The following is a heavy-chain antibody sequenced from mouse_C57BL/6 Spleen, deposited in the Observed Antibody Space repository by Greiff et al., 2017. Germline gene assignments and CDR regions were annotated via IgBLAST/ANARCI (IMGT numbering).Heavy chain of an antibody. J-gene: IGHJ3*01. D-gene: IGHD4-1*01. V-gene: IGHV5-9*01. CDR1: GFTFSSYT. CDR2: ISGGGGNT. CDR3: ARHEVKLAWFAY. Sequence: EVHLVESGGGLVKPGGSLKLSCAASGFTFSSYTMSWVRQTPEKRLEWVATISGGGGNTYYPDSVKGRFTISRDNAKNTLYLQMSSLRSEDTALYYCARHEVKLAWFAYWGQGTLVTVSA.